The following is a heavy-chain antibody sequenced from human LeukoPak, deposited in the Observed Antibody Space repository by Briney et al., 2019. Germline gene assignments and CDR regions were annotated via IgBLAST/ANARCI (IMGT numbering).Heavy chain of an antibody. CDR2: INPNSGGT. D-gene: IGHD3-10*01. V-gene: IGHV1-2*02. CDR3: ARNLKVYYGSGSYYGY. CDR1: GYTFTGYY. Sequence: ASVKVSCKASGYTFTGYYMHWVRQAPGQGLEWMGWINPNSGGTNYAQKFQGRVTVTRDTSISTAYMELSRLRSDDTAVYYCARNLKVYYGSGSYYGYWGQGTLVTVSS. J-gene: IGHJ4*02.